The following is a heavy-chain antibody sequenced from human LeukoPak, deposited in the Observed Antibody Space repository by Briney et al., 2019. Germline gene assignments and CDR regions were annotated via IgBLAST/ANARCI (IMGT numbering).Heavy chain of an antibody. J-gene: IGHJ4*02. CDR1: GFSVSSNY. V-gene: IGHV3-30*18. D-gene: IGHD6-13*01. CDR2: ISYDGSNK. CDR3: AKLAAADDFDY. Sequence: GGSLRLSCATSGFSVSSNYVSWVRQAPGKGLEWVAVISYDGSNKYYADSVKGRFTISRDNSKNTLYLQMNSLRAEDTAVYYCAKLAAADDFDYWGQGTLVTVSS.